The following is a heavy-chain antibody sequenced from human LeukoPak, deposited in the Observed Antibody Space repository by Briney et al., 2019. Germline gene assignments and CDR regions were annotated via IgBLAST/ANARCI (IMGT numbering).Heavy chain of an antibody. Sequence: SVKVSCKASGGSFNSYVITRVRRAPGQGLEWMGMIIPILNVANFAQKFQGRVTITADKSTNTAHMELSSLRSEDTAVYYCTREGVYSPDGSGYHLDAFDIWGQGTVVTVSS. CDR2: IIPILNVA. D-gene: IGHD3-22*01. V-gene: IGHV1-69*04. CDR3: TREGVYSPDGSGYHLDAFDI. CDR1: GGSFNSYV. J-gene: IGHJ3*02.